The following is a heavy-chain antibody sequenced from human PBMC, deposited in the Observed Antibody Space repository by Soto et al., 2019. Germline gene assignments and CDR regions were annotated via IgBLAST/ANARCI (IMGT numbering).Heavy chain of an antibody. CDR2: ISYDGSNQ. D-gene: IGHD3-16*01. J-gene: IGHJ4*02. CDR3: AKALGEISPESYAH. CDR1: GFTFSSYG. Sequence: QVQLAESGGGVVQPGRSLRLSCAASGFTFSSYGMHWVRQAPGKALEWVAIISYDGSNQYYADSVKGRFTISRDNSKNTRSLQMNSLGPEDTAVYYCAKALGEISPESYAHWGQGVLVTVSS. V-gene: IGHV3-30*18.